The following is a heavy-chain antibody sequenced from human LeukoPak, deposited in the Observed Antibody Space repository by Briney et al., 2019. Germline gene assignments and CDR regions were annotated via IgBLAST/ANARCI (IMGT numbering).Heavy chain of an antibody. CDR3: AKDALQLERRSSDAFDI. V-gene: IGHV3-30*18. J-gene: IGHJ3*02. Sequence: GGSLRLSCAASGFTFSSYGMHWVRQAPGKGLEWVAVMSYDGSNKYYADSVKGRFTISRDNSKNTMYLQMNSLRAEDTAVYYCAKDALQLERRSSDAFDIWGQGTMVTVSS. D-gene: IGHD1-1*01. CDR2: MSYDGSNK. CDR1: GFTFSSYG.